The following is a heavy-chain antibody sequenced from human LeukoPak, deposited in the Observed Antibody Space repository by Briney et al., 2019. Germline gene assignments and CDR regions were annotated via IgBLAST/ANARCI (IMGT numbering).Heavy chain of an antibody. CDR1: GGSISSYY. Sequence: SETLSLTCTVSGGSISSYYWSWLRQPPGKGLEWIGYIYYSGSTNYNPSLKSRVTISVDTSKNQFSLKLSSVTAADTAVYYCARSDIWGSYRFLDYWGQGILVTVSS. D-gene: IGHD3-16*02. CDR3: ARSDIWGSYRFLDY. J-gene: IGHJ4*01. V-gene: IGHV4-59*08. CDR2: IYYSGST.